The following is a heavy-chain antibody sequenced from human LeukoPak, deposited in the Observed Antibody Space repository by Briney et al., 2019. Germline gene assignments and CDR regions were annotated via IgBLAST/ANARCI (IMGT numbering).Heavy chain of an antibody. CDR3: ARDSLVGSTTPVFDY. J-gene: IGHJ4*02. CDR2: IDSTSTYI. CDR1: RFTFSTYS. V-gene: IGHV3-21*04. Sequence: GGSLRLSCAAYRFTFSTYSMNWVRQAPGKGLEWVSSIDSTSTYIYYADSVKGRFTISRDNAKNSLYLQMDSLRAEDTAVYYCARDSLVGSTTPVFDYWGQGTLVTVSS. D-gene: IGHD1-26*01.